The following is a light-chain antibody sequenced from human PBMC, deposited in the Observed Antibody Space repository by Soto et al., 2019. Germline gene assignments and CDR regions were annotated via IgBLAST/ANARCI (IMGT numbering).Light chain of an antibody. Sequence: QSVLTQPPSASGTPGQRVTISCSGSSSNIGSNTVNWYQQLPGTAPKLLIYRNNQRPSGVPDRFSGSKSGTSASLAISGLQSEDEDDYYCAAWDDSLNGPVFGGGTKLTVL. J-gene: IGLJ2*01. CDR1: SSNIGSNT. CDR2: RNN. V-gene: IGLV1-44*01. CDR3: AAWDDSLNGPV.